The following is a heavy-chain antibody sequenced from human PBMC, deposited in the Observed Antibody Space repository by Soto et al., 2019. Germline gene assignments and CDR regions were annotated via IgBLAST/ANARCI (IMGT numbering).Heavy chain of an antibody. CDR3: AKSGPTNYFDF. V-gene: IGHV3-23*01. CDR2: ITGGSGFT. CDR1: GSTFSTFA. J-gene: IGHJ4*02. Sequence: GGSLRLSCAASGSTFSTFAMNWVRQAPGKGLEWVSGITGGSGFTFYADSVKGRFTISRDDSENTLFLQMSSLRAEDTAKYYCAKSGPTNYFDFWGQGTLVTVSS. D-gene: IGHD1-26*01.